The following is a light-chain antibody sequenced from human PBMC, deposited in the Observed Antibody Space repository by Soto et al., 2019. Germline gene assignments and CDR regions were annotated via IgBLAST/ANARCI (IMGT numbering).Light chain of an antibody. V-gene: IGLV2-11*01. Sequence: QSALTQPRSVSGSPGQSVTISCTGTSSDVGDYNYVSWYQQHPGKAPKLMTSDVSQRPSGVPDRFSGSKSGNTASLTISGLQAEDEADYYCCSYAGTYAFAVFGTGTKLTVL. CDR3: CSYAGTYAFAV. J-gene: IGLJ1*01. CDR2: DVS. CDR1: SSDVGDYNY.